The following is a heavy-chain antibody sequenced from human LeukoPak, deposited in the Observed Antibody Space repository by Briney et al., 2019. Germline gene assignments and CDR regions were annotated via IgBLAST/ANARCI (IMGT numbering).Heavy chain of an antibody. CDR3: ARKGMLEEGADY. CDR2: IYPADADT. Sequence: GESLKISCKASGYTFTSYWIGWVRQMPGNGLEWMGIIYPADADTRYSPSFQGQVTISADKSISPAFLQWSCWKPSATAMYYCARKGMLEEGADYWGQGTLVTVSS. J-gene: IGHJ4*02. V-gene: IGHV5-51*01. CDR1: GYTFTSYW. D-gene: IGHD3-16*01.